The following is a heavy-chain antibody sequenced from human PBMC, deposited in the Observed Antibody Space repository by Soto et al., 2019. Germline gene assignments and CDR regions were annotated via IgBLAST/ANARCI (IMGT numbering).Heavy chain of an antibody. CDR1: GGSISSSSYY. V-gene: IGHV4-39*01. D-gene: IGHD3-10*01. CDR2: IYYSGST. Sequence: PSETLSLTCTVSGGSISSSSYYWGWIRQPPGKGLEWIGSIYYSGSTYYNPSLKSRVTISVDTSKNQFSLKLSSVTAADTAVYYCAKQGVIALDYWGQGTLVTVYS. J-gene: IGHJ4*02. CDR3: AKQGVIALDY.